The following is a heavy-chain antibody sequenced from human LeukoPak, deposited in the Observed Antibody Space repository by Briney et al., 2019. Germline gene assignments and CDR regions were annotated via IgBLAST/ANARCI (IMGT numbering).Heavy chain of an antibody. J-gene: IGHJ3*01. CDR1: GGSISGTYY. CDR2: IYYTGTT. D-gene: IGHD3-16*01. Sequence: SETLSLTCTVSGGSISGTYYWSWIRQPPGKGLEWICYIYYTGTTDSNPSLKSRVTISLDTSKNQFSLNLSSVTAADTAVYYCARRWVYDKRAFDAWGQGTMVTVSS. V-gene: IGHV4-59*08. CDR3: ARRWVYDKRAFDA.